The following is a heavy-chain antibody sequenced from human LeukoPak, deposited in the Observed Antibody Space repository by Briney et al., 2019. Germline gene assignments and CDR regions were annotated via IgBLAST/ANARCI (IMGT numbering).Heavy chain of an antibody. CDR1: GFTFSSYS. J-gene: IGHJ4*02. CDR2: ISSSSSYI. D-gene: IGHD3-9*01. CDR3: AKSPEILTGYYPALTNFDY. Sequence: PGGSLRLSCAASGFTFSSYSMNWVRQAPGKGLEWVSSISSSSSYIYYADSVKGRFTISRDNAKNSLYLQMNSLRAEDTAVYYCAKSPEILTGYYPALTNFDYWGQGTLVTVSS. V-gene: IGHV3-21*04.